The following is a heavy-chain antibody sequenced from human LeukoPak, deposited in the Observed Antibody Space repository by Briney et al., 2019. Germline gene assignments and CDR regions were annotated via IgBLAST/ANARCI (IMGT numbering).Heavy chain of an antibody. J-gene: IGHJ4*02. CDR1: GYTLTSYY. V-gene: IGHV1-46*01. CDR2: INPSGGST. Sequence: ASVKVSCKASGYTLTSYYMHWVRQAPGQGLEWMGIINPSGGSTDYAQKFQGRVTMTRDMSTSTVYMELSSLRSEDTAVYYCARVASIGAIGDHWGQGTLVTVSS. D-gene: IGHD6-6*01. CDR3: ARVASIGAIGDH.